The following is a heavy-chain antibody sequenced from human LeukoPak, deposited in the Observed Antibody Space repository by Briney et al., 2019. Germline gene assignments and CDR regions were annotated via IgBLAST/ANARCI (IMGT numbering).Heavy chain of an antibody. V-gene: IGHV4-39*06. Sequence: SETLSLTCTVSGGSISSGGYYWSWIRQPPGKGLEWIGEINHSGSTNYNPSLKSRVTISVDTSKNQFTLKLSSVTAADTAVYYCARGTISTVTTPFYFDYWGQGTLVTVSS. D-gene: IGHD4-17*01. J-gene: IGHJ4*02. CDR2: INHSGST. CDR1: GGSISSGGYY. CDR3: ARGTISTVTTPFYFDY.